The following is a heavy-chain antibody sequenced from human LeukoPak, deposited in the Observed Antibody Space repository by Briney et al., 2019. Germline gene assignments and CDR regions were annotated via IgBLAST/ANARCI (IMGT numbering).Heavy chain of an antibody. Sequence: GGSLRLSCAASGFTFSSYVMNWVRQAPGKGLEWVSGIIYSGTTTYYADSVKGRFTISRDNAKNSLYLQMNSLRAEDTAVYYCAGGIAVAGTFSYWGQGTLVTVSS. J-gene: IGHJ4*02. V-gene: IGHV3-21*01. D-gene: IGHD6-19*01. CDR3: AGGIAVAGTFSY. CDR2: IIYSGTTT. CDR1: GFTFSSYV.